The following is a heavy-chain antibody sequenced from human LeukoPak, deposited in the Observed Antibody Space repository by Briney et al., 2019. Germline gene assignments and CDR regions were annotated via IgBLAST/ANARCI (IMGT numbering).Heavy chain of an antibody. CDR2: VKQDGSLE. V-gene: IGHV3-7*01. CDR3: ARWTGVIDS. D-gene: IGHD2-21*01. J-gene: IGHJ4*02. CDR1: GFTFENYW. Sequence: PGGSLRLSCVASGFTFENYWMHWVRQAPGKGPEWVANVKQDGSLEHYMDSVKGRFTISRDNAKNSLILQMDSLRAEDTAVYYCARWTGVIDSWGQGTLVTVSS.